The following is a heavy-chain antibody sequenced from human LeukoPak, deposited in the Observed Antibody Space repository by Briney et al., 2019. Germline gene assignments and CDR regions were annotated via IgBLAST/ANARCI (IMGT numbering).Heavy chain of an antibody. D-gene: IGHD3-10*01. J-gene: IGHJ4*02. CDR3: ARDLRHRGVTHRSFDY. CDR2: IYTSGST. Sequence: SETLSLTCTVSGGSISNGNYYWSWIRQPAGKGLEWIGRIYTSGSTAYNPSLKSRVTISVDTSKNQFSLKLSSVTAADTAVYYCARDLRHRGVTHRSFDYWGQGTLVTVSS. V-gene: IGHV4-61*02. CDR1: GGSISNGNYY.